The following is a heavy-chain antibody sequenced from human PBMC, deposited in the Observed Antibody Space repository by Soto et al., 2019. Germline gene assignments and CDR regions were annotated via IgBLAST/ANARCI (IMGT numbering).Heavy chain of an antibody. V-gene: IGHV1-2*04. J-gene: IGHJ6*02. CDR2: INPKSGGT. CDR1: GYTFTGYY. CDR3: AGRAEEEEVGYYYGMDV. Sequence: QVPLVQSGAEVKKPGASVKVSCKAPGYTFTGYYMHWVRQAPGQAHEWMGWINPKSGGTNYAQKVQGWVTMTRDTSISRVYMELSRLRSDDTAVYYCAGRAEEEEVGYYYGMDVWGQGATVTVSS.